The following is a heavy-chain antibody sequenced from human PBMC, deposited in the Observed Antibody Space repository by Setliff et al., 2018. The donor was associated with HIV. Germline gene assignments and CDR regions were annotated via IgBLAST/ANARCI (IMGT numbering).Heavy chain of an antibody. D-gene: IGHD4-4*01. V-gene: IGHV3-48*01. J-gene: IGHJ3*01. Sequence: PGGSLRLSCAASGFTFHTYTINWVRQAPGKGPEWVSYISSSSITTYYADSAKGRFIVSRDNAKSTLFLQMNSLRAEDTAMYYCARTVDYKGLDTRGQGTMVTVS. CDR2: ISSSSITT. CDR1: GFTFHTYT. CDR3: ARTVDYKGLDT.